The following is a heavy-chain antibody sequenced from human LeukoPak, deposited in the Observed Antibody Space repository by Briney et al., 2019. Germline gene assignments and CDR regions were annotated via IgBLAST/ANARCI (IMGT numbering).Heavy chain of an antibody. CDR1: GGSISSYY. CDR2: IYTSGSI. J-gene: IGHJ4*02. D-gene: IGHD2-15*01. CDR3: ARVDLRAAYFDY. Sequence: SETLSLTCTVSGGSISSYYWSWIRQPAGKGLEWIGRIYTSGSIGYNPSLKSRVTMSVDTSKNQFSLKLSFVTAADTAVYYCARVDLRAAYFDYWGQGTLVTVSS. V-gene: IGHV4-4*07.